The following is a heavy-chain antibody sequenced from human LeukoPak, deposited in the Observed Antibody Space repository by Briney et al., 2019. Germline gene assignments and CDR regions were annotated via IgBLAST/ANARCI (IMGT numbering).Heavy chain of an antibody. V-gene: IGHV4-39*07. Sequence: SETLSLTCTVSGGSITIADYWWAWIRQPPGKGLEWIGEINHSGSANYNPSLKSRVTISLGTSRNQFSLRLTSLTAADTAVYYCARDGPGDVGFDYWGQGTLVTVSS. CDR1: GGSITIADYW. CDR2: INHSGSA. CDR3: ARDGPGDVGFDY. J-gene: IGHJ4*02. D-gene: IGHD7-27*01.